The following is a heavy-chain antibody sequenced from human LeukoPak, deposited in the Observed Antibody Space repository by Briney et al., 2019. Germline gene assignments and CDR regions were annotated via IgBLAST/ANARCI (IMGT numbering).Heavy chain of an antibody. CDR1: GGSISSGGYY. D-gene: IGHD2-2*01. CDR3: ARTDCSTTSCKKLGFDP. Sequence: SQTLSLTCTVSGGSISSGGYYWSWISQHPGKGLEWIGYIYYSGSTYYNPSLKSRVTISVDTSKNQFSLKLSSVTAADTAVYYCARTDCSTTSCKKLGFDPWGQGTLVTVSS. J-gene: IGHJ5*02. V-gene: IGHV4-31*03. CDR2: IYYSGST.